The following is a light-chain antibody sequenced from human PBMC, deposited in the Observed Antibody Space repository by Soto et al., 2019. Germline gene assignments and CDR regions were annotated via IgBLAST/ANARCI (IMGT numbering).Light chain of an antibody. J-gene: IGKJ2*01. Sequence: DIQMTQSPSTLSASVGDRVTITCRASQSISGWLAWYQQKPGKAPHLLLSDAPSLESGVPSRFSGSGSGTELTLTISGLQPDDFATYYCQQYSSYSSFGQGTKLEIK. CDR2: DAP. CDR1: QSISGW. V-gene: IGKV1-5*01. CDR3: QQYSSYSS.